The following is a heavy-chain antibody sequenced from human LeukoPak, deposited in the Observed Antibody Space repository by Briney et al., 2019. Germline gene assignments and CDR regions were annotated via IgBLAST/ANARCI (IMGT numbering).Heavy chain of an antibody. V-gene: IGHV3-33*01. D-gene: IGHD3-10*01. J-gene: IGHJ4*02. CDR1: GFSFSTYG. CDR2: IWYDASKK. Sequence: PGGSLRLSCAASGFSFSTYGFHWVRQAPGKGLEWVAMIWYDASKKYFADSVKGRFTISRDNSKNTLYLEMNSLRAEDTAVYYCARDPPKASGSYFIRGPDYWGQGTLVTVSS. CDR3: ARDPPKASGSYFIRGPDY.